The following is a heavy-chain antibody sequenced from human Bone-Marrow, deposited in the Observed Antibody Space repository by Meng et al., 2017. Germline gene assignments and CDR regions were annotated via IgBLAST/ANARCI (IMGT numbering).Heavy chain of an antibody. J-gene: IGHJ5*02. CDR2: INHSGST. D-gene: IGHD1-7*01. CDR1: GGSFSGYY. Sequence: QVQLQQWGAGLLKPSETLSLTCAVYGGSFSGYYWSWIRQPPGKGLEWIGEINHSGSTNYNPSLKSRVTISVDTSKNQFSLKLSSVTAADTAAYYCARGVVRNWNYLPWGQGTLVTVSS. V-gene: IGHV4-34*01. CDR3: ARGVVRNWNYLP.